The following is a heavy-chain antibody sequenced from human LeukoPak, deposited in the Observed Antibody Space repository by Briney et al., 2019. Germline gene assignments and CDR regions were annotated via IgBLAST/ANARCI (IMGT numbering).Heavy chain of an antibody. J-gene: IGHJ5*02. Sequence: PGGSLRLSCAASGFTFSSYGMHWLRQSPGKGLEWVAFIRYDGSNKYYAVSMKGRFTISRDNSKNSLYLQMNGLRTEDTAVYYCAKNQMRNWFGPWGQGTLVTVSS. CDR2: IRYDGSNK. CDR1: GFTFSSYG. CDR3: AKNQMRNWFGP. V-gene: IGHV3-30*02. D-gene: IGHD5-24*01.